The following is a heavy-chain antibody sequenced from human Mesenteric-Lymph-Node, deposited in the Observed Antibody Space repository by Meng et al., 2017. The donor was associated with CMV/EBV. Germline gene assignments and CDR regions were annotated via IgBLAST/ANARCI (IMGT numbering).Heavy chain of an antibody. CDR3: ASIGARATYYYYGMDV. Sequence: SVKVSCKASGGTFSSYTISWVRQAPGQGLEWMGRIIPILGIANYAQKFQGRVTITADKYTSTAYMELSSLRSEDTAVYYCASIGARATYYYYGMDVWGQGTTVTVSS. D-gene: IGHD3-3*01. J-gene: IGHJ6*02. V-gene: IGHV1-69*02. CDR2: IIPILGIA. CDR1: GGTFSSYT.